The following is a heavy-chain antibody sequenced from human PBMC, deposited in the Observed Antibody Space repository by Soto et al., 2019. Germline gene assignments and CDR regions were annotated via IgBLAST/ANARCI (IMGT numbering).Heavy chain of an antibody. CDR2: IYYSGTT. CDR1: NGSVSSGTYS. J-gene: IGHJ6*02. V-gene: IGHV4-30-2*01. CDR3: ARGHYYYGMDV. Sequence: TLSLTWTGSNGSVSSGTYSWSWVRQPPGKGLGVIGDIYYSGTTYYTPALKRRLTMSRDRANAHFYLNLASVTAADTAVYFCARGHYYYGMDVWGQGITVTVS.